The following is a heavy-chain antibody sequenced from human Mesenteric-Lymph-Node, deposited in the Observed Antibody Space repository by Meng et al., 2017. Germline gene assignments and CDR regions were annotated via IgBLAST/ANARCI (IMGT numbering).Heavy chain of an antibody. D-gene: IGHD3-16*01. Sequence: GGSLRLSCAASGFTFKSYWTHWVRQAPGKGLVWVSGINTDGSSTSYADSVKGRFTISRDNAKNTLYLQMSSLRAEDTAVYYCARDWGLDYWGQGTLVTVSS. CDR3: ARDWGLDY. CDR1: GFTFKSYW. J-gene: IGHJ4*02. CDR2: INTDGSST. V-gene: IGHV3-74*01.